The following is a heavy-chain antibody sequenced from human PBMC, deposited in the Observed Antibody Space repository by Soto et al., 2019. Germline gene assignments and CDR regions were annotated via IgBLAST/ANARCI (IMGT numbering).Heavy chain of an antibody. V-gene: IGHV4-59*01. CDR1: GGSMSDFF. D-gene: IGHD3-10*01. J-gene: IGHJ4*02. CDR2: VYYLGST. Sequence: TLSLTCSVSGGSMSDFFWSWIRQSPERGLEWIGYVYYLGSTDYNPSLKSRVTISVDTSKRQFSLRLSSVTAADAAIYYCARDGYDGSGSPYPAYWGPGNQVTVSS. CDR3: ARDGYDGSGSPYPAY.